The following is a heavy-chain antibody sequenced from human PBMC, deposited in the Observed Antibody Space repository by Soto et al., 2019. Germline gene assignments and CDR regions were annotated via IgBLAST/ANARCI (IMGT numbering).Heavy chain of an antibody. V-gene: IGHV4-4*07. CDR3: ARGGKQLVHYYYYGMDV. D-gene: IGHD6-6*01. CDR1: GGSISSYY. Sequence: LSLTCTVSGGSISSYYWSWIRQPAGKGLEWIGRIYTSGSTNYNPSLKSRVTMSVDTSKNQFPLKLSSVTAADTAVYYCARGGKQLVHYYYYGMDVWGQGTTVTVSS. CDR2: IYTSGST. J-gene: IGHJ6*02.